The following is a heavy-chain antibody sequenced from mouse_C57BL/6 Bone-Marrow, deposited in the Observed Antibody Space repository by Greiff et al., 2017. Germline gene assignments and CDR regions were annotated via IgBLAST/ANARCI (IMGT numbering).Heavy chain of an antibody. J-gene: IGHJ2*01. D-gene: IGHD1-1*01. CDR2: IDPEDGET. Sequence: EVQLQQSGAELVKPGASVKLSCTASGFNFKDYYIHWVKQRTEQGLEWIGRIDPEDGETKYAPKFQDKATITADTSSNTAYLQLSSLTSEDTAVYYCTRSLIYYGKNYWGQGTTLTVTA. V-gene: IGHV14-2*01. CDR3: TRSLIYYGKNY. CDR1: GFNFKDYY.